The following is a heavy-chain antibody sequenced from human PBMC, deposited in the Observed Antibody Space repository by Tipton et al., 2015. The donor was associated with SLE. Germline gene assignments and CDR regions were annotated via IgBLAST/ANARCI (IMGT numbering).Heavy chain of an antibody. Sequence: SLRLSCEASGFTFSDYFMSWVRQVPGKGLEWVSTISGSDDTTYYADSVQGRFSISRYNSKNILYLQMHSVRDEDTALYYCAKDRSSPWDAEYCEDWGQGTLVT. D-gene: IGHD6-13*01. J-gene: IGHJ1*01. CDR2: ISGSDDTT. CDR1: GFTFSDYF. V-gene: IGHV3-23*01. CDR3: AKDRSSPWDAEYCED.